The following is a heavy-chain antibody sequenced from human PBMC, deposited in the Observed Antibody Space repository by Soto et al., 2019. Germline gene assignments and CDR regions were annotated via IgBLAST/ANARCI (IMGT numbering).Heavy chain of an antibody. Sequence: GSLRLSCAASGFIFSSYSMNWVRQAPGKGLEWVSYISSSSTTIYYADSVRGRFTISRDNAKNSLYLQMSSLRAEDTAVYYCARERALSNYPDYWGQGTLVTVSS. CDR2: ISSSSTTI. CDR1: GFIFSSYS. D-gene: IGHD4-4*01. CDR3: ARERALSNYPDY. V-gene: IGHV3-48*01. J-gene: IGHJ4*02.